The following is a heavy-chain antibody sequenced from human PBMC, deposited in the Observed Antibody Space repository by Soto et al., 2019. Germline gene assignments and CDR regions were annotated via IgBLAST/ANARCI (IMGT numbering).Heavy chain of an antibody. CDR2: IYHSGST. CDR1: CGSISSCGYS. CDR3: ARGRLVPAVNFDY. D-gene: IGHD2-2*01. J-gene: IGHJ4*02. Sequence: PSETLSLTCAVSCGSISSCGYSWSWIRQPPGKGLEWIGYIYHSGSTYYNPSLKSRVTISVDRSKNQFSLKVNSVTAADTAVYYCARGRLVPAVNFDYWGLGTLVTVSS. V-gene: IGHV4-30-2*01.